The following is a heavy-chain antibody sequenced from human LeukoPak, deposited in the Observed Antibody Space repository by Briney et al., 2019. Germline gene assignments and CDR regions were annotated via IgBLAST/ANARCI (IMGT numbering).Heavy chain of an antibody. Sequence: SGGSLRLSCAASGFTFNNHAMSWVRQAPGKGLEWVSAISGSGGTTYYASSVNGRFTISRENSKNTVYLQMNSLRGDDTALYYCAKDRGDGYRGFDYWGLGTLVTVSS. CDR3: AKDRGDGYRGFDY. CDR2: ISGSGGTT. V-gene: IGHV3-23*01. J-gene: IGHJ4*02. CDR1: GFTFNNHA. D-gene: IGHD5-24*01.